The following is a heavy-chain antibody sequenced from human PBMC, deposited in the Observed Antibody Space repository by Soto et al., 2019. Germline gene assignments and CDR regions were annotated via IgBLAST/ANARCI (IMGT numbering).Heavy chain of an antibody. V-gene: IGHV3-48*02. D-gene: IGHD6-13*01. CDR3: ARELWAAAAGWFDP. Sequence: EVQLVESGGGLVQPGGSLRLSCAASGFTFSSYSMNWVRQAPGKGLEWVSYISSSSSTIYYADSVKGRFTISRDNAKNSLYLQMNSLRDEDTAVYYGARELWAAAAGWFDPWGQGTLVTVSS. CDR2: ISSSSSTI. J-gene: IGHJ5*02. CDR1: GFTFSSYS.